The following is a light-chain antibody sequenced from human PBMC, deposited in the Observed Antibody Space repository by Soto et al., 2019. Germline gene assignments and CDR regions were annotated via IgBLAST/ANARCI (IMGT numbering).Light chain of an antibody. Sequence: QSALTQPASVSGSPGQSITISCTGTSSDVGSYNLVSWYQQHPAKAPKLIIYECSKRPSGVYNRFSGSKSDNTASLSISVLQADDEADYYCCSYAGGSIFVFGTGTKVTVL. CDR2: ECS. CDR1: SSDVGSYNL. CDR3: CSYAGGSIFV. J-gene: IGLJ1*01. V-gene: IGLV2-23*01.